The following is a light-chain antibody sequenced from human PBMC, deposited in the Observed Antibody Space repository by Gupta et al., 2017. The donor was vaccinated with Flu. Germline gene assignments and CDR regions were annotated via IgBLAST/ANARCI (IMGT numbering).Light chain of an antibody. CDR2: RNN. V-gene: IGLV1-47*01. J-gene: IGLJ2*01. CDR3: VTWDDSLTGVV. Sequence: SDTISCSGSSSNIGNNYVYWYQQLPGTAPRLLISRNNQRPSGVPDRFSGSKSGTSASLAIGGLRSEDEANYFCVTWDDSLTGVVFGGGTNLTVL. CDR1: SSNIGNNY.